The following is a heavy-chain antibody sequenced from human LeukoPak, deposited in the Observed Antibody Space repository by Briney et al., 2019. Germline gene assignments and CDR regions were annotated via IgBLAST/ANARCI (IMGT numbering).Heavy chain of an antibody. CDR1: GGSFSGYY. V-gene: IGHV4-59*01. J-gene: IGHJ6*03. Sequence: SETLSLTCAVYGGSFSGYYWSWIRQPPGKGLEWIGYIYYSGSTNYNPSLKSRVTISIDTSKDQFSLRLSSVTAADTAVYYCARGPRHIYGDYPRWEGGRYYMDVWGKGTTVTVSS. D-gene: IGHD4-17*01. CDR3: ARGPRHIYGDYPRWEGGRYYMDV. CDR2: IYYSGST.